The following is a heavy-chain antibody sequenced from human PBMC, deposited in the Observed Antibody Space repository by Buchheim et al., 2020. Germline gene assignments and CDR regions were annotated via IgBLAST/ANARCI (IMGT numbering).Heavy chain of an antibody. CDR2: IKSKTDGGTT. CDR3: TTDLWMVRDILTGPTEYYFDY. CDR1: GFTFSNAW. D-gene: IGHD3-9*01. J-gene: IGHJ4*02. V-gene: IGHV3-15*01. Sequence: EVQLVESGGGLVKPGGSLRLSCAASGFTFSNAWMSWVRQAPGKGLEWVGRIKSKTDGGTTDYAAPVKGRFTISRDDSKNTLYLQMNSLKTEDTAVYYCTTDLWMVRDILTGPTEYYFDYWGQGTL.